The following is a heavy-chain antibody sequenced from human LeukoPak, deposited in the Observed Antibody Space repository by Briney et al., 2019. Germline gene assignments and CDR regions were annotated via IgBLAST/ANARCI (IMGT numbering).Heavy chain of an antibody. CDR1: GFTVSSNY. D-gene: IGHD3-22*01. CDR3: ARGSDSSGYYYFDY. J-gene: IGHJ4*02. V-gene: IGHV3-66*01. CDR2: IYSGGTT. Sequence: GGSLRLSCAASGFTVSSNYMNWVRQAPEKGLEWASIIYSGGTTYYADSVKGRFTISRDNSKNTLYLQMNSLRAEDTAVYYCARGSDSSGYYYFDYWGQGTLVTVSS.